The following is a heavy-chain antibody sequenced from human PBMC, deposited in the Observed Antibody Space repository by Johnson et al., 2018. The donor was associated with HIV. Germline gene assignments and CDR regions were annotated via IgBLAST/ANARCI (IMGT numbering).Heavy chain of an antibody. V-gene: IGHV3-20*04. CDR3: ARGGIRGYSYGPGAFDI. J-gene: IGHJ3*02. CDR2: IYSGGST. CDR1: GFIFDDYG. D-gene: IGHD5-18*01. Sequence: VQLVESGGGVVRPGGSLRLSCAASGFIFDDYGMTWVRQVPGKGLEWVSGIYSGGSTYYADSVKGRFTISRDNSKNTLYLQMNSLRAEDTAVYYCARGGIRGYSYGPGAFDIWGQGTMVTVSS.